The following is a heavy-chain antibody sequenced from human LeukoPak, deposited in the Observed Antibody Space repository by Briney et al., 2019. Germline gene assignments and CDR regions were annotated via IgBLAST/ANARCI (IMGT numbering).Heavy chain of an antibody. D-gene: IGHD6-13*01. CDR3: ARNPPSWYLGIWFDP. V-gene: IGHV4-34*01. Sequence: SETLSLTCAVYGGSFSGYYWSWIRQPPGKGPEWIGEINHSGSTNYNPSLKSRVTISVDTSKNQFSLKLSSVTAADTAVYYCARNPPSWYLGIWFDPWGQGTLVTVSS. J-gene: IGHJ5*02. CDR1: GGSFSGYY. CDR2: INHSGST.